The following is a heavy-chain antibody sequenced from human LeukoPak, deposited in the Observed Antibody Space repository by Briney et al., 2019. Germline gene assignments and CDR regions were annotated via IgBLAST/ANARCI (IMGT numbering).Heavy chain of an antibody. J-gene: IGHJ5*02. CDR2: INARGDT. Sequence: PSETLSLTCAVYGWSFNDYYWNWIRQPPGKGLEWVGEINARGDTNFNPSLKSRVTISVDTSKSQFSLTLTSMTAADTAVYYCARGQVPAARGYNWFDPWGQGTLVTVSS. CDR1: GWSFNDYY. D-gene: IGHD2-2*01. CDR3: ARGQVPAARGYNWFDP. V-gene: IGHV4-34*01.